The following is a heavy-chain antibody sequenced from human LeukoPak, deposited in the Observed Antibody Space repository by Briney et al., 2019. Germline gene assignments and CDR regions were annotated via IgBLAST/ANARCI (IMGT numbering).Heavy chain of an antibody. V-gene: IGHV4-34*01. Sequence: PSETLSLTCAVYGGSFSGYYWSWIRQPQGKGLEWIGEINHSGSTNYNPSLKSRVTISVDTSKNQFSLKLSSVTAADTAVYYCATSIAARPSDYWGQGTLVTVSS. CDR1: GGSFSGYY. J-gene: IGHJ4*02. D-gene: IGHD6-6*01. CDR3: ATSIAARPSDY. CDR2: INHSGST.